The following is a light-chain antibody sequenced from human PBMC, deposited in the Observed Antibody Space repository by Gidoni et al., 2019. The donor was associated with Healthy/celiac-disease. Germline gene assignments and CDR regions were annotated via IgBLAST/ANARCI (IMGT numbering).Light chain of an antibody. Sequence: DIQMTQSPSTLSASVGDRVTITCRASQSISSWLAWYQQKPGKAPKLLIYKASSLERGVPSRFSGRGSGTEFTLTISSLQPDDFATYYCQQYNSYSPSTFGPGTKVDIK. J-gene: IGKJ3*01. CDR1: QSISSW. CDR3: QQYNSYSPST. CDR2: KAS. V-gene: IGKV1-5*03.